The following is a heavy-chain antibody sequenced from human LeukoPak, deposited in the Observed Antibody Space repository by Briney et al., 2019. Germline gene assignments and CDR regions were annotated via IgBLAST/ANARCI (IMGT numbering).Heavy chain of an antibody. J-gene: IGHJ4*02. Sequence: EASVKVSCTASGYTFTSYDINWVRQATGQGLEWMGWMNPNSGNTGYAQKFQGRVTMTRNTSISTAYMELSSLRSEDTAVYYCARGRWEYYDSSGYYTDYWGQGTLVTVSS. D-gene: IGHD3-22*01. CDR2: MNPNSGNT. CDR3: ARGRWEYYDSSGYYTDY. V-gene: IGHV1-8*01. CDR1: GYTFTSYD.